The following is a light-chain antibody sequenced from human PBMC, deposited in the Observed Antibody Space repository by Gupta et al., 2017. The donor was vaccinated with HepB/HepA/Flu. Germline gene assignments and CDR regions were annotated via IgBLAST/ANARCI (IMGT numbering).Light chain of an antibody. CDR3: QHRISWPRT. CDR2: DAS. J-gene: IGKJ1*01. CDR1: QSVRSY. V-gene: IGKV3-11*01. Sequence: EIVLTQSPATLSLSPGERATLSCRASQSVRSYLAWYQQKPGQAPRLLIYDASNRATGFPARFSGSGSGTDFTLTISSLESEDSAIYYCQHRISWPRTFGQGTKVEIK.